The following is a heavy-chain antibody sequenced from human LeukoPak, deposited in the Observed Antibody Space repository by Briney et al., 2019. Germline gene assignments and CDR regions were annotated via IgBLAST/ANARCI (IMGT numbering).Heavy chain of an antibody. CDR2: INPNSGGT. Sequence: GASVKVSCKASGYTFTGYYMHWVRQAPGQGLEWMGRINPNSGGTNYAQKFQGRVTMTRDTSISTAYIELSRLRSDDTAVYYCARGGPGGSGSYYNIDYWGQGTLVTVSS. D-gene: IGHD3-10*01. J-gene: IGHJ4*02. CDR1: GYTFTGYY. V-gene: IGHV1-2*06. CDR3: ARGGPGGSGSYYNIDY.